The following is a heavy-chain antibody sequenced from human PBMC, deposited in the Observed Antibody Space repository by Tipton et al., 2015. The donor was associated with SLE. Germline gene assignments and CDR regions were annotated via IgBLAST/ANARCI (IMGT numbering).Heavy chain of an antibody. Sequence: QLVQSGGGVVQPGRSLRLSCAASGFTFSSYSMNWVRQAPGKGLEWVSSISSSSSYIYYADSVKGRFTISRDNAKNSLYLQMNSLRAEDTAVYYCARDRVLYSSGWWGAFDIWGQGTMVTVSS. CDR1: GFTFSSYS. D-gene: IGHD6-19*01. V-gene: IGHV3-21*01. CDR2: ISSSSSYI. J-gene: IGHJ3*02. CDR3: ARDRVLYSSGWWGAFDI.